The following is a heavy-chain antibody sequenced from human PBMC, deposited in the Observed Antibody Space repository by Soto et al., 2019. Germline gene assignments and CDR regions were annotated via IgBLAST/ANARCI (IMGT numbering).Heavy chain of an antibody. CDR1: GGSFSGYY. Sequence: PSETLSLTCVVYGGSFSGYYWSWIRQPPGKGLEWIGEINHSGSTNYNPSVKSRVTISLDTSKNQLSLNLNSVTAADTAVYYCARVRAARGARDMDVWGKGATVTLSS. CDR3: ARVRAARGARDMDV. CDR2: INHSGST. J-gene: IGHJ6*03. D-gene: IGHD6-6*01. V-gene: IGHV4-34*01.